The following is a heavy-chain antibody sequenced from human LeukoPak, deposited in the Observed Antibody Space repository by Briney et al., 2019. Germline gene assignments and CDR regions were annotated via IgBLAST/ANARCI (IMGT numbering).Heavy chain of an antibody. V-gene: IGHV3-33*01. J-gene: IGHJ4*02. CDR3: ARDLSFGSLDF. Sequence: GGSLRLSCAASAFTLSSHGMHWVRQAPGKGLEWVAGMWYDGSKEDYADSVKGRFTISRDMSKNTLNLQMNSLRVDDTAMFYCARDLSFGSLDFRGQGTLVTVSS. D-gene: IGHD1-26*01. CDR1: AFTLSSHG. CDR2: MWYDGSKE.